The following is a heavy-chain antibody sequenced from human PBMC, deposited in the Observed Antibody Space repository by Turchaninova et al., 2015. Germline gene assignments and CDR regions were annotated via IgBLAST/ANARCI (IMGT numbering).Heavy chain of an antibody. Sequence: LEWIAHIRSEAHGGTTDFAAPVKGRFTMSRDDSNSMVYLQMNSLKNEGTAIYYCTTASGAIYWGRGTLVTVSS. V-gene: IGHV3-15*01. D-gene: IGHD7-27*01. CDR2: IRSEAHGGTT. CDR3: TTASGAIY. J-gene: IGHJ4*02.